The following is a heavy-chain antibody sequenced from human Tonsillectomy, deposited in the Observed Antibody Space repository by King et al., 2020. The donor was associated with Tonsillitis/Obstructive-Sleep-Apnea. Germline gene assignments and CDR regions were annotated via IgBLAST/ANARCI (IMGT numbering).Heavy chain of an antibody. V-gene: IGHV1-46*01. CDR3: ARGYYYYYYYMDV. CDR2: INPSGGST. CDR1: GYTFTSYY. J-gene: IGHJ6*03. Sequence: LVQSGAEVKKPGASVKVSCKASGYTFTSYYMHWVRQAPGQGLEWMGIINPSGGSTSYAQKFKGRFTITRDTSTSTVYMELSSLRSEDTAVYYCARGYYYYYYYMDVWGKGTTVTVSS.